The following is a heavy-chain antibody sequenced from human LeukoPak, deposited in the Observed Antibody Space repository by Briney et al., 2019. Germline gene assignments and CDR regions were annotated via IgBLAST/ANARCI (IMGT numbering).Heavy chain of an antibody. J-gene: IGHJ4*02. Sequence: ASVKVSCKASGYIFTSYGISWVRQGPGQGLEWVGWVSAYNGNTKFAPNLQDRVTMTTDTSTATAYMELRSLRLNDTAVYFCARARPGAYCGTTSCFSDYWGQGTLVTVSS. V-gene: IGHV1-18*01. D-gene: IGHD2-2*01. CDR3: ARARPGAYCGTTSCFSDY. CDR1: GYIFTSYG. CDR2: VSAYNGNT.